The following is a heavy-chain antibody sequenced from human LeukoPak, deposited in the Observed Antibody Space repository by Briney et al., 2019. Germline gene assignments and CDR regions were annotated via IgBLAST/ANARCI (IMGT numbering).Heavy chain of an antibody. CDR2: ISPGSSTI. V-gene: IGHV3-48*01. Sequence: PGGSLRLSCAASGFTFSSYNMIWVRQAPGKGLEWVSYISPGSSTIYYADSVKGRFTISRDNAKNLLYLQMNSLRAEDTAVYYCATPFDYWGQGTLVTVSS. CDR3: ATPFDY. CDR1: GFTFSSYN. J-gene: IGHJ4*02.